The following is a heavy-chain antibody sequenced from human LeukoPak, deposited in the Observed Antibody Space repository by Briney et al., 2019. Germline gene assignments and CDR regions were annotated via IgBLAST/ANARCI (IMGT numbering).Heavy chain of an antibody. D-gene: IGHD3-10*01. CDR2: IYHSGST. CDR1: GGSISSGGYS. CDR3: ARSYYYGSGSYYGSWFDP. V-gene: IGHV4-30-2*01. Sequence: ASQTLSLTCAVSGGSISSGGYSWSWIRQPPGKGLEWIGYIYHSGSTYYNPSLKSRVTISVDRSKNQFSLKLSSVTAADTAVYYCARSYYYGSGSYYGSWFDPGGQGTLVTVSS. J-gene: IGHJ5*02.